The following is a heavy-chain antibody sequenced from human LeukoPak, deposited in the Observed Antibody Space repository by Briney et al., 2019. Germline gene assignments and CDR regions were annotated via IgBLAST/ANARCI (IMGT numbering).Heavy chain of an antibody. V-gene: IGHV3-23*01. CDR3: AKGWAVAAEFDY. Sequence: HPGGSLRLSCAVSGFRFSSYAMSWVRQAPGKGLEWVAVVSDSGDNTHYVNSVKGRFTISRDNSKNTLYLLMNSLRAEDTAVYYCAKGWAVAAEFDYWGQGTLVTVSS. J-gene: IGHJ4*02. D-gene: IGHD6-19*01. CDR2: VSDSGDNT. CDR1: GFRFSSYA.